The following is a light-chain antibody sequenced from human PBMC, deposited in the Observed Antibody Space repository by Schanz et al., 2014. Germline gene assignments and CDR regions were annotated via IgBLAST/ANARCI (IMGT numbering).Light chain of an antibody. CDR1: SSDVGGYNY. J-gene: IGLJ3*02. V-gene: IGLV2-14*03. CDR3: CSYAGSSTWV. CDR2: DVN. Sequence: QSALTQPPSASGSPGQSITLSCTGTSSDVGGYNYVSWYQHHPGKAPKLMIYDVNNRPSGVSNRFSGSKSGNTASLTISGLQAEDEADYYCCSYAGSSTWVFGGGTKLTVL.